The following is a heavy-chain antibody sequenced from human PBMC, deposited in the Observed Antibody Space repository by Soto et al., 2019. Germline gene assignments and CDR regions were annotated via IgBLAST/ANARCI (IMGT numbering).Heavy chain of an antibody. CDR2: IVVGSGST. D-gene: IGHD2-2*01. CDR3: AALVGVPAAIHHFAFDP. V-gene: IGHV1-58*02. J-gene: IGHJ5*02. CDR1: GFTFTSSA. Sequence: SVKVSCKASGFTFTSSAMQWVRQARGQRLEWIGWIVVGSGSTNYAQKFQERVTITRDMSTSTAYMELSSLRSEDTAVYYCAALVGVPAAIHHFAFDPWGQGTLVTVSS.